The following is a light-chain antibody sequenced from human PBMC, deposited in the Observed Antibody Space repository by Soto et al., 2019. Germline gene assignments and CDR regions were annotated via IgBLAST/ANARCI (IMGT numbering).Light chain of an antibody. V-gene: IGKV4-1*01. CDR2: WAS. CDR1: QNNKNY. Sequence: DIVMTQSPDSLAVSLGERATINCKSSQNNKNYLAWYQQKTGQPPKLLIDWASTRASGVPDRFSGSGSGTAFTLTISSLQAEDVGIYYCQDYYSSWTFGQGTKVEIK. CDR3: QDYYSSWT. J-gene: IGKJ1*01.